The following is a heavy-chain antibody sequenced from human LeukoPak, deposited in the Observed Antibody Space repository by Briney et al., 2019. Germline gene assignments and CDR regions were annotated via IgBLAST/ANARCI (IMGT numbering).Heavy chain of an antibody. CDR1: GLTFSIYG. CDR3: RTELIRGVMTTAFVI. D-gene: IGHD3-10*01. Sequence: GRSLRLFCAACGLTFSIYGIHWVRQAPGKGLEGVAALSYDGSNEIYADSVKGRFTVSRDNSKHSFYLQMNSLRDEDTAVYYCRTELIRGVMTTAFVIWGQGTMVTVSS. CDR2: LSYDGSNE. V-gene: IGHV3-30*03. J-gene: IGHJ3*02.